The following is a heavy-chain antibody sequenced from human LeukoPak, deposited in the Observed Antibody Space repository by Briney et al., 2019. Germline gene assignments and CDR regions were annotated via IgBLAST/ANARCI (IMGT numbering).Heavy chain of an antibody. CDR3: ARGPGQFVRTPPRGWFDP. CDR2: INPNSGGT. Sequence: GASVKVSCKASGYTFTGYYMHWVRQAPGQGLEWMGWINPNSGGTNYAQKFQGRVTMTRDTSISTAYMELSRLRSDDTAVYYCARGPGQFVRTPPRGWFDPWGQGTLVTVSS. J-gene: IGHJ5*02. D-gene: IGHD6-6*01. V-gene: IGHV1-2*02. CDR1: GYTFTGYY.